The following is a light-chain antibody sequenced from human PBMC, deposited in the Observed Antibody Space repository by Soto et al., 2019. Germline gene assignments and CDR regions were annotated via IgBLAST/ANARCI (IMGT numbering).Light chain of an antibody. Sequence: QSVLTQPHSASGTPGQRVTISCSGSSSNIGSNYVCWYQQLPGTAPKLPIYRNDQRPSGVPDRFSGSKSGTSASLAISGLRSEDEADYYCAAWDDSLRGRVFGGGTQLTVL. CDR3: AAWDDSLRGRV. CDR2: RND. V-gene: IGLV1-47*01. J-gene: IGLJ3*02. CDR1: SSNIGSNY.